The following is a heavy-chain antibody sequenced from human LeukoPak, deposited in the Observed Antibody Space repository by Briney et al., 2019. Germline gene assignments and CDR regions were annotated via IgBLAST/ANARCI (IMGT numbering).Heavy chain of an antibody. CDR3: ARDPDFWSGYYKVAWFDP. V-gene: IGHV3-48*01. Sequence: GGSLRLSCAASGFTFSTYNMNWVRQAPGKGLEWLSFITDTGGAQYADSVKGRFTISRDNAKKSLYLQMNSLRAEDTAVYYCARDPDFWSGYYKVAWFDPWGQGTPVTVSS. CDR2: ITDTGGA. D-gene: IGHD3-3*01. J-gene: IGHJ5*02. CDR1: GFTFSTYN.